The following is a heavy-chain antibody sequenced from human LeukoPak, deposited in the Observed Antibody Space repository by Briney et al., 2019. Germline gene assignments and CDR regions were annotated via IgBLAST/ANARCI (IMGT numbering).Heavy chain of an antibody. CDR3: ARDWVYKIDY. CDR2: ISHDGII. D-gene: IGHD5-24*01. CDR1: GFTFSSYV. V-gene: IGHV3-74*01. Sequence: GGSLRLSCETAGFTFSSYVMHWVRRTPGKGLVWVSRISHDGIISYADSVKGRFTISGDNAKSTLILQMNSLRVEDTAVYYCARDWVYKIDYWGRGTLVTVSS. J-gene: IGHJ4*02.